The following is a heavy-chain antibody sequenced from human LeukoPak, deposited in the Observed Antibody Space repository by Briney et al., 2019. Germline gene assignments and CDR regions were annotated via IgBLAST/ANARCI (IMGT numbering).Heavy chain of an antibody. Sequence: SETLSLTCTVSGGSISSYYWTWIRQPPGKGLEYIGYIYYSGSTHYNPSLKSRVTISVDTSKNQFSLKLTSVTAADTAVYYCARGRRDGYNKIMPFDYWGQGTLVTVSS. V-gene: IGHV4-59*12. CDR2: IYYSGST. CDR1: GGSISSYY. CDR3: ARGRRDGYNKIMPFDY. D-gene: IGHD5-24*01. J-gene: IGHJ4*02.